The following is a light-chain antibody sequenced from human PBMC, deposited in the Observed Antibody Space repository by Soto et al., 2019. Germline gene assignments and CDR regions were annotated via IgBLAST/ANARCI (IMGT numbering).Light chain of an antibody. CDR1: SSDVGDYNY. V-gene: IGLV2-14*01. CDR3: SSYTSSSTIVV. J-gene: IGLJ2*01. CDR2: EVS. Sequence: QSALTQPASVSGSPGQSITISCTGTSSDVGDYNYVSWYQQHPGKAPKLMIFEVSNRPSGVSSRFSGSKSGNTASLTISGLQAEDEADYYCSSYTSSSTIVVFGGGTKLTVL.